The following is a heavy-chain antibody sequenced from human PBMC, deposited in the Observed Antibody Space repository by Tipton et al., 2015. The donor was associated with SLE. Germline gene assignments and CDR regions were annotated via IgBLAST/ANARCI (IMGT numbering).Heavy chain of an antibody. CDR1: GGSLSGYY. D-gene: IGHD3-3*01. Sequence: LRLSCAVYGGSLSGYYWSWIRHPPGKGLEWIGEINHGGSTNYNPSLKSRVTISVDTSKNQFSLNLSSVTAADTAVYYCARGVYYDIWSGYSSFDYWGRGTLVTVSS. V-gene: IGHV4-34*01. J-gene: IGHJ4*02. CDR3: ARGVYYDIWSGYSSFDY. CDR2: INHGGST.